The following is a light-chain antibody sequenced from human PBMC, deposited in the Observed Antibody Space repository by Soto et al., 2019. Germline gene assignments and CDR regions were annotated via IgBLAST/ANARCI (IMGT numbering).Light chain of an antibody. CDR1: QSISSW. CDR3: QQYNSYSQT. Sequence: GDRVTITCRASQSISSWLAWYQQKPGKAPKLLIYDASSLESGVPSRSSGSGSGTEFTLTISSLQPDDFATYYCQQYNSYSQTVGQGTKVDIK. J-gene: IGKJ1*01. CDR2: DAS. V-gene: IGKV1-5*01.